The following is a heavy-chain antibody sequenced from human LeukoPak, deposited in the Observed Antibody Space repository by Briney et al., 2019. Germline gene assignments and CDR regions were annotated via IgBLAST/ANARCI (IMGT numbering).Heavy chain of an antibody. CDR1: GGSISSFY. J-gene: IGHJ4*02. D-gene: IGHD1-26*01. CDR2: IYYRGPT. CDR3: AKYGSYHDY. V-gene: IGHV4-59*01. Sequence: WAPLSLSCTFSGGSISSFYWCWIRPPPGNGLELIFYIYYRGPTNYTPSLNSRLTISVDTSKNQFSLKLSSLTAADTAIYYCAKYGSYHDYWGQGTLVTVSS.